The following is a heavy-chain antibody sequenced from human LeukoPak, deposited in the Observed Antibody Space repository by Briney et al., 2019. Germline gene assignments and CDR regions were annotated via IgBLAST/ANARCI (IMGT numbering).Heavy chain of an antibody. CDR2: INRNSGGT. V-gene: IGHV1-2*02. D-gene: IGHD6-19*01. J-gene: IGHJ4*02. CDR3: AGDSGSSGWDPTNFFDY. Sequence: GASVTVSCRASGYXFTGYYMHWVRQAPGQGLEWMGWINRNSGGTNNAQKSQGRVTMTRDRSINTAYLELSRSDDTAVYYCAGDSGSSGWDPTNFFDYWGQGTLVTVSS. CDR1: GYXFTGYY.